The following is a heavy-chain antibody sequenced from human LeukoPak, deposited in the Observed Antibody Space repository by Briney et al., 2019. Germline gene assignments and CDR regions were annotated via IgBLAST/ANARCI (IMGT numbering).Heavy chain of an antibody. Sequence: ASVKVSCKASGYTFTSYGISWVRQAPGQGLEWMGWISVYNGNTNYAQNLQGRVTLTTDTSTSTAYMELRSLRSDDTALYYCARTCSSGSCYMVHWGQGTLVTVSS. V-gene: IGHV1-18*01. CDR2: ISVYNGNT. D-gene: IGHD2-15*01. CDR3: ARTCSSGSCYMVH. J-gene: IGHJ4*02. CDR1: GYTFTSYG.